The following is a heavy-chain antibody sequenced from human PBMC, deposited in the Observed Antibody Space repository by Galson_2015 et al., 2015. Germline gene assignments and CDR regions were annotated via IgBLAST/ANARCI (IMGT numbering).Heavy chain of an antibody. V-gene: IGHV3-66*01. CDR3: ARDIGYWYFDL. Sequence: TLRLSCAASGFTVSSNYMSWVRQAPGKGLEWVSVIYSGGSTYYADSVKGRFTISRDNSKNTLYLQMNSLRAEDTAVYYCARDIGYWYFDLWGRGTLVTVSS. CDR1: GFTVSSNY. D-gene: IGHD3-10*01. J-gene: IGHJ2*01. CDR2: IYSGGST.